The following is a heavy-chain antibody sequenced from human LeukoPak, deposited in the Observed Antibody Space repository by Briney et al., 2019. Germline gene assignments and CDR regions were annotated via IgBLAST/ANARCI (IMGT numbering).Heavy chain of an antibody. V-gene: IGHV4-34*01. CDR1: GGSFSGYY. J-gene: IGHJ5*02. CDR2: INHSGST. CDR3: ARGVVAAAVTAWFDP. Sequence: SETLSLTCAVYGGSFSGYYWSWIRRPPGKGLEWIGEINHSGSTNYNPSLKSRVTISVDTSNNQFSLKLSSLTAADTAVYYCARGVVAAAVTAWFDPWGQGTLVTVSS. D-gene: IGHD6-13*01.